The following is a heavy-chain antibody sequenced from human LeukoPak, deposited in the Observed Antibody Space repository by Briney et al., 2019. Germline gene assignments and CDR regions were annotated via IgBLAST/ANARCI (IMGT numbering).Heavy chain of an antibody. CDR2: IWYDGSNK. Sequence: KSGGSLRLSCAAFGFTFSSYGMHWVRQAPGKGLEWVAVIWYDGSNKYYADSVKGRFTISRDNSKNTLYLQMNSLRAEDTAVYYCASFYYYYYGMDVWGQGTTVTVSS. V-gene: IGHV3-33*08. CDR3: ASFYYYYYGMDV. D-gene: IGHD2/OR15-2a*01. CDR1: GFTFSSYG. J-gene: IGHJ6*02.